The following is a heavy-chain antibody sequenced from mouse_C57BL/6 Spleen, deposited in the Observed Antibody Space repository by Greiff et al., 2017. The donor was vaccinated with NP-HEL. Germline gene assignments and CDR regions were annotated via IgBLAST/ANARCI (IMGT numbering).Heavy chain of an antibody. CDR1: GYSFTGYY. CDR2: INPSTGGT. V-gene: IGHV1-42*01. CDR3: ARRVNEAY. D-gene: IGHD2-13*01. J-gene: IGHJ3*01. Sequence: VQLKQSGPELVKPGASVKISCKASGYSFTGYYMNWVKQSPEKSLEWIGEINPSTGGTTYNQKFKAKATLTVDKSSSTAYMQLESLTSEDSAVYYCARRVNEAYWGQGTLVTVSA.